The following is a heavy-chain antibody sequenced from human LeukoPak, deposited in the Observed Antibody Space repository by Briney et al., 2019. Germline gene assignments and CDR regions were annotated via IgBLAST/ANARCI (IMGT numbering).Heavy chain of an antibody. CDR2: IYPGDSDT. D-gene: IGHD2-2*01. J-gene: IGHJ5*02. Sequence: GESLQISCKGSGYSFTSYWIGWVRQMPGKGLEWMGIIYPGDSDTRYSPSFQGQVTISADKSISTAYLQWSSLKASDTAMYYCARRPRRTYCSSTSCLPWFDPWGQGTLVTVSS. V-gene: IGHV5-51*01. CDR3: ARRPRRTYCSSTSCLPWFDP. CDR1: GYSFTSYW.